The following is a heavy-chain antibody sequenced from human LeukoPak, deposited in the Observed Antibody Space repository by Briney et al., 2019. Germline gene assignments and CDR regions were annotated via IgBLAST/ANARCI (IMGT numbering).Heavy chain of an antibody. CDR2: INPNSGGT. CDR1: GYTFTGYY. J-gene: IGHJ6*04. Sequence: ASVKVSCKASGYTFTGYYMHWVRQAPGQGLEWMGWINPNSGGTNYAQKFQGWVTMTRDTSISTAYMELSRLRSDDTAVYYCARGGYYGSGDYGMDVWGKGTTVTVSS. CDR3: ARGGYYGSGDYGMDV. D-gene: IGHD3-10*01. V-gene: IGHV1-2*04.